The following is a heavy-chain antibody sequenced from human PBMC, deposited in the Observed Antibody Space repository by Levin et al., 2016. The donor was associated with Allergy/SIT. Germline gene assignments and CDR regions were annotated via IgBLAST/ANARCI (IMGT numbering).Heavy chain of an antibody. J-gene: IGHJ4*02. D-gene: IGHD5-18*01. CDR1: GFTFDNYA. CDR2: ISSATTDA. Sequence: GGSLRLSCTASGFTFDNYAMTWVRQAPGMGLEWVASISSATTDAKYADSVKGRFTISRDNDKNLVYLQMNNVRAEDTAVYYCVRVGRSPIYSTHSYPLEYWGQGTPVTVSS. CDR3: VRVGRSPIYSTHSYPLEY. V-gene: IGHV3-21*04.